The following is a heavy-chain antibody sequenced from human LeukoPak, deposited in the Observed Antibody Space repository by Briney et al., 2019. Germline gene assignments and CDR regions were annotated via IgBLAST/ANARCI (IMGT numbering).Heavy chain of an antibody. CDR1: GYTFTSYG. V-gene: IGHV1-18*01. CDR2: ISAYNGNT. J-gene: IGHJ6*02. CDR3: ARDRGIVGTPRRDYYYGMDV. Sequence: ASVKVSCKASGYTFTSYGISWVRQAPGQGLEWMGWISAYNGNTNYAQKLQGRVTMTTDTSTSTAYMELRSLRSDDTAVYYCARDRGIVGTPRRDYYYGMDVWGQGTTVTVSS. D-gene: IGHD1-26*01.